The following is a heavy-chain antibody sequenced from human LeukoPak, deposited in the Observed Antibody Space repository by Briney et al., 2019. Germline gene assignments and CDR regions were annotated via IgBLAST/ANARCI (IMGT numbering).Heavy chain of an antibody. CDR2: IYTSGST. Sequence: SETLSLTCTVSGGSISSGSCYWSWIRQPAGKGLEWIGRIYTSGSTNYNPSLQSRVTISVDTSKNRFSLKLTSVTAADTAVYFCARVAIPYDISPYYDGYMDVWGKGTTVTVSS. J-gene: IGHJ6*03. D-gene: IGHD3-22*01. CDR3: ARVAIPYDISPYYDGYMDV. V-gene: IGHV4-61*02. CDR1: GGSISSGSCY.